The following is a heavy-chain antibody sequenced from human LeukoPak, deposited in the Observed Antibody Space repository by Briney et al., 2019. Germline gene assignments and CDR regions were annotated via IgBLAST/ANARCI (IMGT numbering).Heavy chain of an antibody. D-gene: IGHD3-3*01. Sequence: SQTLSLTCAISGDSVSSNSVAWHWIRQSPPRGLEWLGRTYYRSKWYNEYAGSVKSRISINPDTSTNQFSLQLNSVTPEDTAVYYCARATMVVIDRLYYYGLDVWGQGTTVSVSS. CDR3: ARATMVVIDRLYYYGLDV. V-gene: IGHV6-1*01. CDR2: TYYRSKWYN. J-gene: IGHJ6*02. CDR1: GDSVSSNSVA.